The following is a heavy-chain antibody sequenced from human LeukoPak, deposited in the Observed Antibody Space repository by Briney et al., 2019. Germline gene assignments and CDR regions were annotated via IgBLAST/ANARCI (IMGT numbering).Heavy chain of an antibody. CDR3: ARLERLKAGYFDL. CDR2: IYYSGGT. Sequence: PSETLSLTCTVSGGSISSHYWSWIRQPPAKGLEWIGYIYYSGGTNYNPSLKSRVTISVDTSKNQFSLKLSSVTAAVTAVYYCARLERLKAGYFDLWGRGTLVTVSS. J-gene: IGHJ2*01. D-gene: IGHD1-26*01. CDR1: GGSISSHY. V-gene: IGHV4-59*08.